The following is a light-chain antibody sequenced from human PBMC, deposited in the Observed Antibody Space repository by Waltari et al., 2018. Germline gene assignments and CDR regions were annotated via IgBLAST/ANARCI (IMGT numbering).Light chain of an antibody. CDR1: QSLLLSNGNTC. Sequence: DIVMTQTPLSLPVTPGEPASISCRSRQSLLLSNGNTCLYWYLQKPGQPPRLLIYRVSNRFSGVPDRFSGSGSGTDFTLKVSRVEAEDVGIYYCMQALQTPFTFGPGTKLDIK. J-gene: IGKJ3*01. V-gene: IGKV2-29*02. CDR3: MQALQTPFT. CDR2: RVS.